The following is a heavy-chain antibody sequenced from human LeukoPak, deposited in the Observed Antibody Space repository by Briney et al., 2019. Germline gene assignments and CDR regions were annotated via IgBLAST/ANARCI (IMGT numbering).Heavy chain of an antibody. J-gene: IGHJ4*02. Sequence: PGGSLRLSCAASGFTFSNNAMSWVRQAPGKGLEWVSAISGSGGSTYYADSVKGRFTISRDNSKNTLYLQMNSLRAEDTAVYYCAKDGTGYSSGWYWGQGTLVTVSS. V-gene: IGHV3-23*01. CDR1: GFTFSNNA. D-gene: IGHD6-19*01. CDR2: ISGSGGST. CDR3: AKDGTGYSSGWY.